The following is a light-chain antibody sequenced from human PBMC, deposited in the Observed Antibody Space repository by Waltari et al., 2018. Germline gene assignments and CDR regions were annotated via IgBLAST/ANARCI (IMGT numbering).Light chain of an antibody. CDR2: KTD. V-gene: IGLV8-61*01. CDR1: SGSFSSTSY. J-gene: IGLJ3*02. Sequence: QTVVTQEPSLSVSPGGTVTLTCALSSGSFSSTSYVSWYQQSPGQTPRTLVYKTDTRSTGVPDRFSGSILWSEAALTITGAQADDESNYYCLVYMGSGIWVFGGGTKLTV. CDR3: LVYMGSGIWV.